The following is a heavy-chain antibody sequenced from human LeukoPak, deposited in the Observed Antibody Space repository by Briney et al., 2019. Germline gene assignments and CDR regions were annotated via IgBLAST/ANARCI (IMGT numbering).Heavy chain of an antibody. V-gene: IGHV3-48*03. CDR3: ASHFIAAFDY. CDR1: GFTFSSYA. Sequence: GGSLRLSCAASGFTFSSYAMNWVRQAPGKGLEWVSYISSSGSTIYYADSVKGRFTISRDNAKNSLYLQMNSLRAEDTAVYYCASHFIAAFDYWGQGTLVTVSS. D-gene: IGHD6-13*01. J-gene: IGHJ4*02. CDR2: ISSSGSTI.